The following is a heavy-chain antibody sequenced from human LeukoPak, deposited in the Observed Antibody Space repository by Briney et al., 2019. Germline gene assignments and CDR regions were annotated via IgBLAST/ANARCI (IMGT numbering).Heavy chain of an antibody. CDR2: INGKGGGT. CDR3: ARGGSYYDTTTYAYYFDY. V-gene: IGHV3-20*04. D-gene: IGHD3-16*01. J-gene: IGHJ4*02. CDR1: GFSFDDYG. Sequence: GGSLRLSCAAAGFSFDDYGMNWVRHVLGKGLEWVSGINGKGGGTGYADSVKGRFTVSRDNAKNSLYLQMDSLRDEDTAFYYCARGGSYYDTTTYAYYFDYWGPGTLVTVSS.